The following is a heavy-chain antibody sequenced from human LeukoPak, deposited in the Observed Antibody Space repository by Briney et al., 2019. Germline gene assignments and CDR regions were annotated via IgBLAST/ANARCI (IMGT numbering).Heavy chain of an antibody. J-gene: IGHJ4*02. CDR1: GYSLTTYW. CDR3: ARPALTPRSCSGYSCFAYYFDS. D-gene: IGHD2-15*01. V-gene: IGHV5-51*01. CDR2: IYPGDSDT. Sequence: GESLKISCKGSGYSLTTYWIAWVRQMPGKGLEWMGIIYPGDSDTRYSPSFQGQVTMSADKSISTAYLHWSSLKASDTAMYYCARPALTPRSCSGYSCFAYYFDSWGQGTLVTVSS.